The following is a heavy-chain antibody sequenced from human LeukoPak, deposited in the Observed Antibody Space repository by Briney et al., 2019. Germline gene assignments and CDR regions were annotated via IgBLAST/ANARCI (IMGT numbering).Heavy chain of an antibody. CDR1: GGTFSSYA. V-gene: IGHV1-69*13. CDR3: ARDGLGDSSGYYSLDY. D-gene: IGHD3-22*01. Sequence: GASVKVSCKASGGTFSSYAISWVRQAPGQGLEWMGRIIPIFGTANYAQKFQGRVTITADESTSTAYMELSSLRSEDTAVYYCARDGLGDSSGYYSLDYWGQGTLVTVSS. CDR2: IIPIFGTA. J-gene: IGHJ4*02.